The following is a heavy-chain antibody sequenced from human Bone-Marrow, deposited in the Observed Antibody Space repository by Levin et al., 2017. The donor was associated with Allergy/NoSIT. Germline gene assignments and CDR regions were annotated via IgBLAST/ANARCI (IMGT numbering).Heavy chain of an antibody. D-gene: IGHD3-22*01. CDR3: ARASFYYDTSDLDI. V-gene: IGHV4-59*08. J-gene: IGHJ3*02. CDR2: IYYTGST. CDR1: GDSISNYY. Sequence: GSLRLSCTVSGDSISNYYWSWIRQPPGKGLEWIGHIYYTGSTTHNPSLRSRVTISVDTSKNQLSLKLNSVTAADTAVYYCARASFYYDTSDLDIWGRGTMVTVSS.